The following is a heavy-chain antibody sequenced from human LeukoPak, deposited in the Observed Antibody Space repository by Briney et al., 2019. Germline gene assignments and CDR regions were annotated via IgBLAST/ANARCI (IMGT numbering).Heavy chain of an antibody. D-gene: IGHD1-1*01. Sequence: KPSETLSLTCTVPGGSISSSSYYWGWIRQPPGKGLEWIGSIYYSGSTYYNPSLKSRVTISVDTSKNQFSLKLSSVTAADTAVYYCARVDSWNPLSGYFDYWGQGTLVTVSS. V-gene: IGHV4-39*07. CDR2: IYYSGST. CDR1: GGSISSSSYY. CDR3: ARVDSWNPLSGYFDY. J-gene: IGHJ4*02.